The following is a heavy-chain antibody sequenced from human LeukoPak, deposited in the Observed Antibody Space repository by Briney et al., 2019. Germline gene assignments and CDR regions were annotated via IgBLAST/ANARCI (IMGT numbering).Heavy chain of an antibody. CDR3: ARVPTGELPLYYFDH. D-gene: IGHD3-16*01. CDR1: GYTFTGYY. V-gene: IGHV1-2*02. CDR2: INPNSGGT. Sequence: ASVKVSCKASGYTFTGYYMHWVRQAPGQGLEWMGWINPNSGGTNYAQKFQGRVTMTRDTSISTAYMELSRLRSDDTAVYYCARVPTGELPLYYFDHWRQATLVTVSS. J-gene: IGHJ4*02.